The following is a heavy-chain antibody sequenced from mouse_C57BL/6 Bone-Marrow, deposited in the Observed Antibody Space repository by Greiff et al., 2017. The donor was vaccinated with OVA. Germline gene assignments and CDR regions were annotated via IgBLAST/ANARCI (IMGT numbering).Heavy chain of an antibody. CDR2: IYPGDGDT. CDR1: GYAFSSSW. CDR3: ARNYDGYYWFAY. V-gene: IGHV1-82*01. J-gene: IGHJ3*01. D-gene: IGHD2-3*01. Sequence: VQGVESGPELVKPGASVKISCKASGYAFSSSWMNWVKQRPGKGLEWIGRIYPGDGDTNYNGKFKGKATLTADKSSSTAYMQLSSLTSEDSAVYVCARNYDGYYWFAYWGQGTLVTVSA.